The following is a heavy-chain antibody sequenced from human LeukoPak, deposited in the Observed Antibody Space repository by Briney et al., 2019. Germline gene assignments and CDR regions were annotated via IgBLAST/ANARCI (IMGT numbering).Heavy chain of an antibody. D-gene: IGHD6-13*01. CDR1: GYTFTGYY. J-gene: IGHJ4*02. CDR2: INPNSGGT. Sequence: ASVKVSCKASGYTFTGYYMHWVRQAPGQGLEWMGWINPNSGGTNYAQKFQGRVTMTRDTSISTAYMELSRLRSDDTAVYYFARSGVAAAGPFDYWGQGTLVTVSS. CDR3: ARSGVAAAGPFDY. V-gene: IGHV1-2*02.